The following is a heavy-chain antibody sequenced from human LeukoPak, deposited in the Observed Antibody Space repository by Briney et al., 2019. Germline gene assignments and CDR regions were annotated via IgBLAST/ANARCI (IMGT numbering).Heavy chain of an antibody. CDR1: GGSISSGGYY. CDR3: ARATVTTRSLFDY. CDR2: IYHSGST. J-gene: IGHJ4*02. V-gene: IGHV4-30-2*01. Sequence: PSQTLSLTCTVSGGSISSGGYYWSWIRQPPGKGLEWIGYIYHSGSTYYNPSLKSRVTISVDRSKNQFSLKLSSVTAADTAVYYCARATVTTRSLFDYWGQGTLVTVSS. D-gene: IGHD4-17*01.